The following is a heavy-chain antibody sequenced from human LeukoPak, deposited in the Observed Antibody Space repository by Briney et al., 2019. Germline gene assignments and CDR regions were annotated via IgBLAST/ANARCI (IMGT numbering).Heavy chain of an antibody. CDR3: ARRYCSSTSCYGAFDY. CDR1: GGSISSGSYY. D-gene: IGHD2-2*01. CDR2: IYTSGST. V-gene: IGHV4-61*02. Sequence: SETLSLTCTVSGGSISSGSYYWSWIRQPAGKGLEWIGRIYTSGSTNYNPSLKRRVTISVDTSKNQFSLKLSSVTAADTAVYYCARRYCSSTSCYGAFDYWGQGTLVTVSS. J-gene: IGHJ4*02.